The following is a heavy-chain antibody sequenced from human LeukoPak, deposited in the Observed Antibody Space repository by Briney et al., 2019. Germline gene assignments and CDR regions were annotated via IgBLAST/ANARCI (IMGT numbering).Heavy chain of an antibody. J-gene: IGHJ4*02. CDR2: IYWNDDK. CDR1: GFSLSISGVG. D-gene: IGHD6-19*01. V-gene: IGHV2-5*01. Sequence: SGPTLVNPTQTLTLTCTFSGFSLSISGVGVGWIRQSPGKALEWLALIYWNDDKRYSPSLKSRLTITKDTSKSQVVLTMTNMDPVDTATYYCAHGYSSSFIGRLYYFDYWGQGTLVTVSS. CDR3: AHGYSSSFIGRLYYFDY.